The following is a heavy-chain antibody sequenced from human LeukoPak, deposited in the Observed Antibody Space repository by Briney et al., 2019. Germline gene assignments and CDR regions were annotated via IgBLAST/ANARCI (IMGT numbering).Heavy chain of an antibody. CDR1: GGSIGSHY. J-gene: IGHJ4*02. CDR2: ISYSGNT. CDR3: AREEAGRGSSPFDY. D-gene: IGHD6-6*01. V-gene: IGHV4-59*11. Sequence: SETLSFTCTVSGGSIGSHYWSWIRQPPGKGLEWIGYISYSGNTKYNPSLKSRVTISLDTSKDQFSLRLSSVTPADTAVYYCAREEAGRGSSPFDYWGQGTLVTVSS.